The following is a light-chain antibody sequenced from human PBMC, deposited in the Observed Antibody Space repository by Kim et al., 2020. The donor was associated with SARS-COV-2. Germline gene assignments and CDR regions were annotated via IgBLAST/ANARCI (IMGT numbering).Light chain of an antibody. V-gene: IGLV1-44*01. CDR3: AAWDDSLNGFYV. Sequence: QSVLTQPPSASETPGHRVTISCSGSSSNIGSNPVDWYQQLPGTAPKHLIYSNNQRPSGVPDRFSGSKSGTSASLAISGLQSEDEADYYCAAWDDSLNGFYVFGTGTKVTVL. CDR1: SSNIGSNP. J-gene: IGLJ1*01. CDR2: SNN.